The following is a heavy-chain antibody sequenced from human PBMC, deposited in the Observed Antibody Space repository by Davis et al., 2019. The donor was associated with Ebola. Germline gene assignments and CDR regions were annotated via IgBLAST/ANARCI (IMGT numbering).Heavy chain of an antibody. D-gene: IGHD6-6*01. CDR2: ISSSSSYI. J-gene: IGHJ6*02. CDR1: GFTFSNAW. V-gene: IGHV3-21*01. Sequence: GSLRLSCAASGFTFSNAWMNWVRQAPGKGLEWVSSISSSSSYIYYADSVKGRFTISRDNAKNSLYLQMNSLRAEDTAVYYCASPGYSSSSGGDYYYYGMDVWGQGTTVTVSS. CDR3: ASPGYSSSSGGDYYYYGMDV.